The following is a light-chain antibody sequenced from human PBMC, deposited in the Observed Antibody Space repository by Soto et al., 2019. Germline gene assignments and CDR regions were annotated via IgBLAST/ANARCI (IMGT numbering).Light chain of an antibody. J-gene: IGKJ1*01. V-gene: IGKV3-20*01. CDR3: QQYGSSAWT. CDR1: QSVSSSY. Sequence: ESVLTQSPGTLSSSPGERATLSCRASQSVSSSYLAWYQQNPGQAPRLLIYGASSRATGIPDRFSGSGSGTDFTLTISRLEPEDFAVYYCQQYGSSAWTFGQGIKVDIK. CDR2: GAS.